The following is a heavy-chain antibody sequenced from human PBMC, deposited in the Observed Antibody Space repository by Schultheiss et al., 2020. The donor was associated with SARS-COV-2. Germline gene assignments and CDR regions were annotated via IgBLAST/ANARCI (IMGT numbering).Heavy chain of an antibody. J-gene: IGHJ4*02. CDR3: ARHPTRSVVATIHPWRFDY. D-gene: IGHD5-12*01. CDR1: GFTISDYY. CDR2: ISGSGGST. Sequence: GGSLRLSCAAFGFTISDYYMSWIRQAPGKGLEWVSAISGSGGSTYYADSVKGRFTISRDNSKNTLYLQMNSLRAEDTAVYYCARHPTRSVVATIHPWRFDYWGQGTLVTVSS. V-gene: IGHV3-23*01.